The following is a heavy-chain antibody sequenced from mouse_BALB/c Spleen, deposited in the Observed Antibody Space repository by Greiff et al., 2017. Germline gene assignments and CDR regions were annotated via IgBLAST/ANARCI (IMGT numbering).Heavy chain of an antibody. D-gene: IGHD2-12*01. CDR1: GFNFTDYY. CDR3: ARDSLYDADGFAY. J-gene: IGHJ3*01. CDR2: IRNKANGYKT. Sequence: EVKVVESGGGFVQPGGSLRFSCATSGFNFTDYYMSWVSQPPGKALEWLGLIRNKANGYKTEYSSTVKGRFTISRDNTQSILYPQMNTLRAEDSATEDSARDSLYDADGFAYWGQGTLVTVSA. V-gene: IGHV7-3*02.